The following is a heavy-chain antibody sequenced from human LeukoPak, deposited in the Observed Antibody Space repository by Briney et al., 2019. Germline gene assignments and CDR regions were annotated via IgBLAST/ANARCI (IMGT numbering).Heavy chain of an antibody. CDR2: ISGSGDST. J-gene: IGHJ4*02. D-gene: IGHD3-3*01. CDR3: AKVGIYDFWSGYTSDY. V-gene: IGHV3-23*01. CDR1: GFTFSSYA. Sequence: GGSLRLSCAASGFTFSSYAMSWVRQAPGKGLEWVSAISGSGDSTYYADSVKGRFTISRDNSKNTLYLQMNSLRAEDTAVYYCAKVGIYDFWSGYTSDYWGQGTLVTVSS.